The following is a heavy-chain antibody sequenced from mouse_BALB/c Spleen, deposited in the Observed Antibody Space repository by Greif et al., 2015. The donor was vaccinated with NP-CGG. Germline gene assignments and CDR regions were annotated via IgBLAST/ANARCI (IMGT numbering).Heavy chain of an antibody. CDR3: AGITTVVDYYAMDY. Sequence: QLQQPGPELVKPGASVKMSCKASGYTFTSYVMHWVKQKPGQGLEWIGYINPYNDGTKYNEKFKGKATLTSDKSSSTAYMELSSLTSEDSAVYYCAGITTVVDYYAMDYWGQGTSVTVSS. D-gene: IGHD1-1*01. J-gene: IGHJ4*01. CDR2: INPYNDGT. V-gene: IGHV1-14*01. CDR1: GYTFTSYV.